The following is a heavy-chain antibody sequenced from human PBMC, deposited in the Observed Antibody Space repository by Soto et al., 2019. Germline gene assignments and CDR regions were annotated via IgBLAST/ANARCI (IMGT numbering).Heavy chain of an antibody. CDR3: ARDRTRDTPFSNYYYGMDV. J-gene: IGHJ6*02. V-gene: IGHV3-21*01. CDR2: ISSSSSYI. CDR1: GFTFSSYS. Sequence: GGSLRLSCAASGFTFSSYSMNWVRQAPGKGLEWVSSISSSSSYIYYADSVKGRFTISRDNAKNSLYLQMNSLRAEDTAVYYCARDRTRDTPFSNYYYGMDVWGQGTTVTVSS.